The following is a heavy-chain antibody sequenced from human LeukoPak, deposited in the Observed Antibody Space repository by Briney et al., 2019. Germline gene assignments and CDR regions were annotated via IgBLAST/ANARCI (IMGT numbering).Heavy chain of an antibody. CDR1: GGSFSGYY. D-gene: IGHD3-22*01. J-gene: IGHJ4*02. CDR3: AGYYYDSSGYYTFGY. CDR2: INHSGST. Sequence: SETLSLTCAVYGGSFSGYYWSWIRQPPGKGLEWIGEINHSGSTNYNPSLKSRVTMSVDTSKNQFSLKLSSVTAADTAVYYCAGYYYDSSGYYTFGYWGQGTLVTVSS. V-gene: IGHV4-34*01.